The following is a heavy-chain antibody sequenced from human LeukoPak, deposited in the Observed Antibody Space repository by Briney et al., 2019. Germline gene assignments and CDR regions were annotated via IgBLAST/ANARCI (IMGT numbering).Heavy chain of an antibody. D-gene: IGHD3-10*02. V-gene: IGHV1-18*01. CDR1: GYTFTSYG. J-gene: IGHJ5*02. CDR3: AKDLFGESTDP. CDR2: ISAYNGNT. Sequence: GASVKVSCKASGYTFTSYGISWVRQAPGQGLEWMGWISAYNGNTNYAQKLQGRVTMTTDTSTSTAYMELSSLRSEDTAVYYCAKDLFGESTDPWGQGTLVTVSS.